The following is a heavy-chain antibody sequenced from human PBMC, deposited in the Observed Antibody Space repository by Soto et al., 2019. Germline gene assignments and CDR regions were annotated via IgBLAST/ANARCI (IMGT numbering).Heavy chain of an antibody. V-gene: IGHV3-33*01. CDR1: GFTFSTYG. CDR2: IWYDGSNK. CDR3: GRDGALGDTAVVDS. D-gene: IGHD5-18*01. J-gene: IGHJ4*02. Sequence: QVQLVESGGGVVQPGKSLRLSCAASGFTFSTYGMHWVRQAPGKGLEWVAVIWYDGSNKYHGDSLKGRFTISRDNSKTTLYLQINTLRAEDTAVYYCGRDGALGDTAVVDSCGQGTLVTVSS.